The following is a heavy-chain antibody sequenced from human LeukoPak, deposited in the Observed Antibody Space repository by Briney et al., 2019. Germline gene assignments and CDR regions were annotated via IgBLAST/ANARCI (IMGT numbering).Heavy chain of an antibody. CDR2: IYPGDSDT. D-gene: IGHD3-22*01. CDR3: ARRKYYDEDFQH. CDR1: GYSFTNFW. J-gene: IGHJ1*01. V-gene: IGHV5-51*01. Sequence: GESLKISCKGSGYSFTNFWIDWVRQMPGKGLEWMGIIYPGDSDTRYSPSFQGQVTISADKSISTAYLQWSSLKASDTAMYYCARRKYYDEDFQHWGQGTLVTVSS.